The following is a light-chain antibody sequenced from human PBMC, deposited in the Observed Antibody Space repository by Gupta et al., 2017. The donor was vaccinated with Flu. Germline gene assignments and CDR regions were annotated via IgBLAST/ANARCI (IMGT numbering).Light chain of an antibody. CDR2: AAS. Sequence: GDRVTITCRASQGIYNYLDWYQQKPGKAPKLLIYAASNLQSGVPSRFSGSGSGTEFTLTISSLQPEDFATYYCQQLNSYPDTFGQGTKLEIK. CDR3: QQLNSYPDT. V-gene: IGKV1-9*01. J-gene: IGKJ2*01. CDR1: QGIYNY.